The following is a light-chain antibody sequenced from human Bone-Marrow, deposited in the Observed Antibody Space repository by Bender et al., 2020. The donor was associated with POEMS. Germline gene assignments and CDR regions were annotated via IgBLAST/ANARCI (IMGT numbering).Light chain of an antibody. V-gene: IGLV2-11*01. J-gene: IGLJ2*01. CDR3: VAWDDTLNGWV. Sequence: QSALTQPRSVSGSPGQSVTISCAGTSNDVGGYNYVSWYQQHPGKAPKLMIYEVSKRPSGVPDRFSGSMSGTSASLAISGLHSEDEADYYCVAWDDTLNGWVFGGGTKLTVL. CDR2: EVS. CDR1: SNDVGGYNY.